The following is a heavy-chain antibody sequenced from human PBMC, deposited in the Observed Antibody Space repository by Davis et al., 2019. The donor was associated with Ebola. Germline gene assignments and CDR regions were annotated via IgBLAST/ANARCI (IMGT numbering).Heavy chain of an antibody. CDR1: GFTFSSYS. J-gene: IGHJ3*02. CDR3: QGWLQHDAFDI. V-gene: IGHV3-21*01. D-gene: IGHD5-24*01. Sequence: GESLKISCAASGFTFSSYSMNWVRQAPGKGLEWVSSISSSSSYIYYADSVKGRFTISRDNAKNSLYLQMNSLRAEDTAVYYCQGWLQHDAFDIWGQGTMVTVSS. CDR2: ISSSSSYI.